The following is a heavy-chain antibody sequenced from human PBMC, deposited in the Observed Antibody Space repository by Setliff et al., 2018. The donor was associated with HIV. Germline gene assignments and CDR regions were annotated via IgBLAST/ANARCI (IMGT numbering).Heavy chain of an antibody. CDR1: AVSIGGYS. CDR3: ASGFVLRPSFRGGMDV. Sequence: SETLSLTCTVSAVSIGGYSWGWIRQSPGKGLEWIGYIYYSGSTCYNPSLESRVTISVDTSKNHFSLKLSSVTAADTAVYYCASGFVLRPSFRGGMDVWGQGTTVTVSS. CDR2: IYYSGST. V-gene: IGHV4-59*12. J-gene: IGHJ6*02. D-gene: IGHD2-8*01.